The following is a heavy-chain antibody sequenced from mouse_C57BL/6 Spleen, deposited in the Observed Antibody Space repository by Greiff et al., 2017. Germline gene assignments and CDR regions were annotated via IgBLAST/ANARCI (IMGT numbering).Heavy chain of an antibody. Sequence: EVQLQQSGPELVKPGASVKISCKASGYTFTDYYMNWVKQSHGKSLEWIGDINPNNGGTSYNQKFKGKATLTVDKSSSTAYMELRSLTSEDSAVYYCVGDYYAMDDWGQGTSVTVSS. V-gene: IGHV1-26*01. D-gene: IGHD3-3*01. CDR2: INPNNGGT. CDR3: VGDYYAMDD. CDR1: GYTFTDYY. J-gene: IGHJ4*01.